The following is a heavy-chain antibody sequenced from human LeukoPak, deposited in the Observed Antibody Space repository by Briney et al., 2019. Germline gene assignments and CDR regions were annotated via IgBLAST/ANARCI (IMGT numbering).Heavy chain of an antibody. CDR1: GGSISSYY. J-gene: IGHJ4*02. CDR2: IYTSGST. CDR3: ARNIAAAAPFDY. Sequence: SETLSLTCTVSGGSISSYYWGWIRQPAGKGLEWIGRIYTSGSTNYNPSLKSRVTMSVDTSKNQFSLKLSSVTAADTAVYYCARNIAAAAPFDYWGQGTLVTVSS. D-gene: IGHD6-13*01. V-gene: IGHV4-4*07.